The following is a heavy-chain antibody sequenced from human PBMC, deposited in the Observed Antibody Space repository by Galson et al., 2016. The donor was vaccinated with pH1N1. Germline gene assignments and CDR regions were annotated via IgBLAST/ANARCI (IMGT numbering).Heavy chain of an antibody. D-gene: IGHD3-22*01. CDR3: AKDRYFDTSGYYFESYY. Sequence: TLSLTCTVSGGSISRGAYYWTWIRQHPVKGLEWIGYIYYSGATYYNPPLKSRVSVSIDTSKNQFSLNLNSVTAADTAIYYCAKDRYFDTSGYYFESYYWGQGTLVTVSS. V-gene: IGHV4-31*03. CDR1: GGSISRGAYY. CDR2: IYYSGAT. J-gene: IGHJ4*02.